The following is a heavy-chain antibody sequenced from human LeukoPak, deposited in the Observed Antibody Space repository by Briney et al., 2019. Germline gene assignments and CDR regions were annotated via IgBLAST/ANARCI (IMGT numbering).Heavy chain of an antibody. CDR2: IYYSGST. CDR1: RDSISSYY. V-gene: IGHV4-59*01. CDR3: ARVRTENYYYYDGMDV. Sequence: SETLSLTCTVSRDSISSYYWSWIRQPPGKGLEWIGYIYYSGSTNYNPSLKSRVTISVDTSKNQFSLKLSSVTAADTAVYYCARVRTENYYYYDGMDVWGQGTTVTVSS. J-gene: IGHJ6*02.